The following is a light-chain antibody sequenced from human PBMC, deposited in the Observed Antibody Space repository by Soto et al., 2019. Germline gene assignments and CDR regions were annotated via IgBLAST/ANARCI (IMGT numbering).Light chain of an antibody. V-gene: IGKV1-5*03. CDR2: KAS. CDR3: QQLNSYSWT. CDR1: QSISTW. Sequence: DIPMTQSPSTLSASIGDRVIITCRASQSISTWLAWYQQKPGKAPKLLIYKASTLERGVPSRLRGSGSGTDFTLTISSLQPDDFATYYCQQLNSYSWTFGQGTKV. J-gene: IGKJ1*01.